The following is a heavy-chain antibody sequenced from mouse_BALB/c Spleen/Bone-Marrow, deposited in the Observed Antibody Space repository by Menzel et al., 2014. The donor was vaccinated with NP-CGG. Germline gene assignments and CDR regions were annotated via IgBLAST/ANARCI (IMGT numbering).Heavy chain of an antibody. V-gene: IGHV1S81*02. CDR2: INPSNGGS. Sequence: VQQHQSGDELVTPGASVKLSCKVTGHIFTTYYIFWEKQRPGQGLERIGGINPSNGGSNFNEKFMSKATLTVDESSTTAYMRLSSVTSEDSAVYCCTRSCHHYYSFAHLGQETRVTVSA. J-gene: IGHJ3*01. CDR3: TRSCHHYYSFAH. CDR1: GHIFTTYY. D-gene: IGHD1-2*01.